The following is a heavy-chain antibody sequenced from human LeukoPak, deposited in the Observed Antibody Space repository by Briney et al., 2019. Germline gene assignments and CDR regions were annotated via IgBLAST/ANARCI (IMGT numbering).Heavy chain of an antibody. CDR3: AKEIAVAGTLGISYYYYGMDV. CDR2: ISGSGGST. J-gene: IGHJ6*02. Sequence: GGSLRLSCAASGFTFSSYAMSWVRQAPGKGLEWVSAISGSGGSTYYADSVKGRFTISRDNSKNTLYLQMNSLRAEDTAVYYCAKEIAVAGTLGISYYYYGMDVWGQGTTVTVSS. V-gene: IGHV3-23*01. D-gene: IGHD6-19*01. CDR1: GFTFSSYA.